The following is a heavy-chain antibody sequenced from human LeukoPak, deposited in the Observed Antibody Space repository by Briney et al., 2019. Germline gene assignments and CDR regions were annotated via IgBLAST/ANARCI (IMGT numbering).Heavy chain of an antibody. Sequence: GASVKVSCTAARYTFTRYYMHWVRQAAGLGLEWLGWIDPNSGGTNYAQKFQGRVTMTSDTSISTAYMVLNRLRSDDTALYYCAREYYYTSGSYYNRIDYWGQGTLVTVSS. V-gene: IGHV1-2*02. CDR3: AREYYYTSGSYYNRIDY. D-gene: IGHD3-10*01. CDR1: RYTFTRYY. J-gene: IGHJ4*02. CDR2: IDPNSGGT.